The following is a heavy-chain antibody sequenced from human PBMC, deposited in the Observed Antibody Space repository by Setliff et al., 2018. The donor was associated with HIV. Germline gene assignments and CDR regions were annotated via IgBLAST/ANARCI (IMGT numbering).Heavy chain of an antibody. Sequence: SETLSLTCTVSGGSISSSSYYWGWIRQPPGKGREWIGSIFYSGSANYNPSLRSPVAISVDTSKNQFSLKLTSVTAADTAVYYCARGQPSSSWYWSPHPIDYWGQGTLVTVSS. J-gene: IGHJ4*02. V-gene: IGHV4-39*01. CDR1: GGSISSSSYY. CDR3: ARGQPSSSWYWSPHPIDY. D-gene: IGHD6-13*01. CDR2: IFYSGSA.